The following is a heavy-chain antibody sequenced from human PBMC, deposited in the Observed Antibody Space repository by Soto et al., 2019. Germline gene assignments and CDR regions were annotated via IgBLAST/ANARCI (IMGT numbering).Heavy chain of an antibody. D-gene: IGHD3-10*01. Sequence: GASVKVSCKASGYTFTTYGISWVRQAPGQRLEWMGWISAYNGNINYTQNLQGRVTMTTDTSTSTAYMELRSLRSDDTAVYYCARFYASGSYPYDYWGQGTLVTVSS. V-gene: IGHV1-18*01. CDR2: ISAYNGNI. CDR1: GYTFTTYG. CDR3: ARFYASGSYPYDY. J-gene: IGHJ4*02.